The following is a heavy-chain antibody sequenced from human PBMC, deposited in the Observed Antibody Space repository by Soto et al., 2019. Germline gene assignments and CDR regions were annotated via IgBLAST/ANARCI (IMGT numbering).Heavy chain of an antibody. Sequence: EVQLLESGGGLVQPGGSLRLSCVASGFTFSNYAMNWVRQAPGKGLEWVSAISGSSVSTYYADSVKGRFSISRDNSENTLFLQMNSLRAEDTAVYYCAKGSVTTFGVVISPSDGLDVWGQGTTVAVSS. CDR2: ISGSSVST. V-gene: IGHV3-23*01. D-gene: IGHD3-3*01. CDR3: AKGSVTTFGVVISPSDGLDV. J-gene: IGHJ6*02. CDR1: GFTFSNYA.